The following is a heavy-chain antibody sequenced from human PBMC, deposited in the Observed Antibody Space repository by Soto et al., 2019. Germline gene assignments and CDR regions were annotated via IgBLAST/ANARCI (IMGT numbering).Heavy chain of an antibody. CDR3: AKGGEGSCSRTSCLYFSDS. V-gene: IGHV3-23*01. CDR2: ISDSSTT. Sequence: GGSLRLSCVASGFTFSNFAMAWVRQAPGKGLEWVSTISDSSTTYYANSVKGRFTISRDNSRNTLDLQMNSPRVEDTAVYYCAKGGEGSCSRTSCLYFSDSWGQGTLVTVSS. CDR1: GFTFSNFA. J-gene: IGHJ5*02. D-gene: IGHD2-2*01.